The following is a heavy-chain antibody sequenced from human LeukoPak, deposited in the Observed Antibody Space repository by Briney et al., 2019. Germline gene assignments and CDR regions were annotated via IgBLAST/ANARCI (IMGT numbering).Heavy chain of an antibody. CDR2: IWYDGSNK. CDR1: GFSFSTYG. CDR3: AKDRASGSGSYSYRGFDH. J-gene: IGHJ5*02. Sequence: PGRSLRLSCVASGFSFSTYGIHWVRQAPGKGLEWVAVIWYDGSNKFYADSVKGRFTISRDNSKNTLYLQMNSLRAEDTAVYYCAKDRASGSGSYSYRGFDHWGQGTLVTVSS. V-gene: IGHV3-33*06. D-gene: IGHD6-19*01.